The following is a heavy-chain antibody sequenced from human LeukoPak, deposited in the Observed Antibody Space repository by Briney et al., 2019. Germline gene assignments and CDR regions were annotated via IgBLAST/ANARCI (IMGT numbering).Heavy chain of an antibody. CDR1: GYTFTNYY. CDR2: INPSGGST. V-gene: IGHV1-46*01. J-gene: IGHJ3*02. Sequence: ASVKVSCKASGYTFTNYYMYWVRQAPGQGLEWMGIINPSGGSTSYAQKFQGRLIMTRDTSTSTVYMELSSLRSEDTAVYYCARATWYGGNPSGAFDIWGQGTMVTVSS. CDR3: ARATWYGGNPSGAFDI. D-gene: IGHD4/OR15-4a*01.